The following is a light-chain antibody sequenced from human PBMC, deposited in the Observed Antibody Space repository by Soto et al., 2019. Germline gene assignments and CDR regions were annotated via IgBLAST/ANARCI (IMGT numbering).Light chain of an antibody. V-gene: IGLV1-47*01. CDR2: RNY. CDR1: SSNIGAGYD. J-gene: IGLJ3*02. Sequence: QSVLTQPPSVSGAPGQRVTIFCTGTSSNIGAGYDVHWYQQFPGTVPKLLMYRNYQRPSGVPDRFSGSKSGTSASLAISGLRSEDEADYYCAAWDDSLRGWVFGGGTKLTVL. CDR3: AAWDDSLRGWV.